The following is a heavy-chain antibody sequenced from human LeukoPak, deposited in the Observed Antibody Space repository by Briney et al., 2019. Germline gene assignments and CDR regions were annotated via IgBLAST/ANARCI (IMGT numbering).Heavy chain of an antibody. CDR1: GGSISSGSYY. V-gene: IGHV4-61*02. Sequence: SETLSLTCTVSGGSISSGSYYWSWIRQPAGKGLEWIGRIYTSGSTSYNPSLKSRVTISVDTSKNQFSLKLSSVTAADTAVYYCARGHHDYGDYWGQGTLVTVSS. J-gene: IGHJ4*02. CDR3: ARGHHDYGDY. CDR2: IYTSGST.